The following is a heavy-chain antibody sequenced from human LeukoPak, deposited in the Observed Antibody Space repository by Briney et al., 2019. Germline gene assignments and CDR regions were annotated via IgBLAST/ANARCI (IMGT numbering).Heavy chain of an antibody. CDR3: ARDPYYYDSSAFYPFDY. CDR1: GFTFSHYG. V-gene: IGHV3-23*01. J-gene: IGHJ4*02. CDR2: FNGRGDST. Sequence: GGSLRLSCEVSGFTFSHYGMSWVRQAPGKGPEWVAGFNGRGDSTYYAESVRGRVTISRDTSKNTLYLQVSSLRVEDTAVYYCARDPYYYDSSAFYPFDYWGQGTLVTVSS. D-gene: IGHD3-22*01.